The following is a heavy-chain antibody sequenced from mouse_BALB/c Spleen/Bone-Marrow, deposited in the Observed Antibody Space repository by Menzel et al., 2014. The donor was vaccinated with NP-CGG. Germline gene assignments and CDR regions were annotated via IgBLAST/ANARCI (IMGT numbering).Heavy chain of an antibody. Sequence: EVKVEESGAELVKPGASVKLSCTASGFKFKDTHMHWVKQRPGQGLEWIGRIDPASGDTKYDPKFQGKAAITGDTSSNTAYLQLSSLTSEDTAVYYCSRDYGGTAWFAYWGQGTLVTVSA. V-gene: IGHV14-3*02. D-gene: IGHD1-1*01. CDR1: GFKFKDTH. CDR2: IDPASGDT. CDR3: SRDYGGTAWFAY. J-gene: IGHJ3*01.